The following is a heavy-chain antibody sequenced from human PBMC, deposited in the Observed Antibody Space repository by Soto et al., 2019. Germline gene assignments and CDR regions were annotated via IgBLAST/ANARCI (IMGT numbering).Heavy chain of an antibody. J-gene: IGHJ5*02. CDR2: MNPNSGNT. CDR3: ARNRPLLRGWFDP. CDR1: GYTFTSYD. Sequence: QVKLVQSGAEVKKPGASVKVSCKASGYTFTSYDINWVRQATGQGLEWMGWMNPNSGNTGYAQKFQGRVTMTRNTSISTAYRELSSLRSEDTAVYYCARNRPLLRGWFDPWGQGTLVTVSS. V-gene: IGHV1-8*01.